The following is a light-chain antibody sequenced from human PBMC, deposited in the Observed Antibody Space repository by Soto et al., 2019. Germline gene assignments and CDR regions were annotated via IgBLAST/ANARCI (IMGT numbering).Light chain of an antibody. V-gene: IGLV2-14*03. CDR1: SSDVGSYNY. Sequence: QSVLTQSASVSGSPGQSITISCTGTSSDVGSYNYVSWYQQHPDKAPKLMIYDVTNRPSGVSNRFSGSKSGNTASLTISGLQAEDEADYYCSSFTSSNTVVFGGGTKLTVL. CDR2: DVT. CDR3: SSFTSSNTVV. J-gene: IGLJ3*02.